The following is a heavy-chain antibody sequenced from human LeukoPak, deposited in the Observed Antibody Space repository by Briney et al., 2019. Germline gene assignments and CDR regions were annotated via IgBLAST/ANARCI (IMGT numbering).Heavy chain of an antibody. D-gene: IGHD6-13*01. J-gene: IGHJ6*04. Sequence: GGSLRLSCAASGFTFSSYGMHWVRQAPGKGLEWVAVIWYDGSNKYYADSVKGRFTISRDNSKNTLYLQMNSLRAEDTAVYYCARDRASSSPNLAFHYYYGMDVWGKGTTVTVSS. V-gene: IGHV3-33*01. CDR2: IWYDGSNK. CDR3: ARDRASSSPNLAFHYYYGMDV. CDR1: GFTFSSYG.